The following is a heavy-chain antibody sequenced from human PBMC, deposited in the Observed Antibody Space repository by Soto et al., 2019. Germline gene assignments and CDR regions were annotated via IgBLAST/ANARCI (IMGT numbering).Heavy chain of an antibody. CDR3: AKLRYFDWSAYNWFEY. V-gene: IGHV3-23*01. Sequence: PGGSLRLSCAASGFTFSSYAMTWVRQAPGKGLEWVSGISGSGATTSYADSVKGRFTVSRDNSKNTLYLQMNSLRVEDTAVYHCAKLRYFDWSAYNWFEYWGQGTPVTVSS. CDR2: ISGSGATT. CDR1: GFTFSSYA. D-gene: IGHD3-9*01. J-gene: IGHJ5*01.